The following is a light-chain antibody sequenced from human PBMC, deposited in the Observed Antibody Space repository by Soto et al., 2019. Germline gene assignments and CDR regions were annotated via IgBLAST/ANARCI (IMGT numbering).Light chain of an antibody. V-gene: IGLV2-14*01. CDR2: DVS. CDR1: SSDVGGYNY. CDR3: SSYTSSSTLYV. J-gene: IGLJ1*01. Sequence: QSALTQPASVSGSPGQWITISCTGTSSDVGGYNYVCWYQQHPGKAPKLMIYDVSNRPSGVSNRFSGSKSGNTASLTISGLQAEDEADYYCSSYTSSSTLYVFGTGTKVTVL.